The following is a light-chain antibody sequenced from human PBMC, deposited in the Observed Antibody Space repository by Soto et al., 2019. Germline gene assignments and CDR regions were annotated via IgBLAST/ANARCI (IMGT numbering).Light chain of an antibody. CDR2: KNN. J-gene: IGLJ7*01. V-gene: IGLV1-47*01. CDR3: AAWDDSLSGPAV. Sequence: QPVLTQPPSASGTPGQRVTISCSGSSSNIGNFYVYWYQQLPGTAPKLLIYKNNQRPLGVPDRFSGSKSGTLASLAISGLRSEDEADYYCAAWDDSLSGPAVFGGGTQLTVL. CDR1: SSNIGNFY.